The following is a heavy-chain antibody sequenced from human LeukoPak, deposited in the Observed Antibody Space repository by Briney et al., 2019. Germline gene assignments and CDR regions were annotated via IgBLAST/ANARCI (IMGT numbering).Heavy chain of an antibody. J-gene: IGHJ4*02. V-gene: IGHV3-23*01. Sequence: GGSLGLSCAASGFTFSKYAMSWVRQAPGKGLEWVSAISGSDGNTFYADSVKGRFTISRDNSKNTLSLQMNNLRAEDTALYYCARDSSVPYGITDWGQGTLVTVS. CDR2: ISGSDGNT. D-gene: IGHD4-17*01. CDR1: GFTFSKYA. CDR3: ARDSSVPYGITD.